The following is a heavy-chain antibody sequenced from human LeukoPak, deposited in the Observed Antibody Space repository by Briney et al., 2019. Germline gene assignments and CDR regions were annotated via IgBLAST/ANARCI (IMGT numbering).Heavy chain of an antibody. CDR3: VRGHLWLEN. CDR1: GLTLSNFW. D-gene: IGHD3-3*02. V-gene: IGHV3-7*03. J-gene: IGHJ4*02. Sequence: GGSLRLSCVASGLTLSNFWMTWVRQAPGKGLEWVATINQDGSEKYYVDSVKGRFIISRDNAKSSVHLQMDSLRAEETAVYSCVRGHLWLENWGQGTLVTVSS. CDR2: INQDGSEK.